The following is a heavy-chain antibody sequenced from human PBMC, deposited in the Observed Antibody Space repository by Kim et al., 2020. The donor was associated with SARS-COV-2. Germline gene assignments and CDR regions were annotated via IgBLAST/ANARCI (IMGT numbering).Heavy chain of an antibody. J-gene: IGHJ3*02. CDR3: ARRNYYDSSGYYYGLYAFDI. CDR1: GYSFTSYW. V-gene: IGHV5-51*01. Sequence: GESLKISCKGSGYSFTSYWIGWVRQMPGKGLEWMGIIYPGDSDTRYSPSFQGQVTISADKSISTAYLQWSSLKASDTAMYYCARRNYYDSSGYYYGLYAFDIWGQGTMVTVSS. D-gene: IGHD3-22*01. CDR2: IYPGDSDT.